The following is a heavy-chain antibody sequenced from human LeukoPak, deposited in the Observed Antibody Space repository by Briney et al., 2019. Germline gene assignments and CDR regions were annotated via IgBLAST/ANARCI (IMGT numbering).Heavy chain of an antibody. J-gene: IGHJ1*01. CDR2: LYYSGST. V-gene: IGHV4-59*01. CDR1: GASLNTYY. D-gene: IGHD3-3*01. Sequence: SETLSLTCTVSGASLNTYYWSWIRQPPGKGLEWIGYLYYSGSTTYNPSLKSRVTMSVDTSKSQFSLKLTSVTAADTAIYYCAIVRATLETDWGQGTLVTVSS. CDR3: AIVRATLETD.